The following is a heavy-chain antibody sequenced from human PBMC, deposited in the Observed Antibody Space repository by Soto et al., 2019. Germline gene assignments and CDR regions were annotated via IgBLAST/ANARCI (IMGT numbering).Heavy chain of an antibody. J-gene: IGHJ5*02. V-gene: IGHV4-31*03. D-gene: IGHD2-15*01. CDR3: ATLPPNDNWFDP. CDR2: IYYSGST. CDR1: GGSISSGGYY. Sequence: SETLSLTCTVSGGSISSGGYYWSWIRQHPGKGLGWIGYIYYSGSTYYNPSLKSRVTISVDTSKNQFSLKLSSVTAADTAVYYCATLPPNDNWFDPWGQGTLVTVSS.